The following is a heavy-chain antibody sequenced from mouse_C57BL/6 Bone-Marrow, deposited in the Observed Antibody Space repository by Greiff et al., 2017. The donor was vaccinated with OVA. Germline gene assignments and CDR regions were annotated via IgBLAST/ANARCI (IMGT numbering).Heavy chain of an antibody. V-gene: IGHV1-69*01. Sequence: VQLQQSGAELVMPGASVKLSCKASGYTFTSYWMHWVKQRPGQGLEWIGEIDPSASYTNYNQKFKGKSTLTVDKSSSTAYMQLSSLTSEDSAVYYCAREDWDEYFDVWGTGTTVTVSS. CDR3: AREDWDEYFDV. CDR2: IDPSASYT. CDR1: GYTFTSYW. J-gene: IGHJ1*03. D-gene: IGHD4-1*01.